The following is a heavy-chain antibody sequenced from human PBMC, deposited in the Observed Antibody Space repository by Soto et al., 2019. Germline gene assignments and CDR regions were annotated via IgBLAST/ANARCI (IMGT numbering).Heavy chain of an antibody. CDR2: ISWNSGNI. CDR1: GLSFDDYA. Sequence: DVQLVESGGGLAQPGRSLRLSCAASGLSFDDYAMHWVRQAPGKGLEWVSGISWNSGNIGYADSVKGRFTISRDNAKNSLYLQMNSLRPEDTALYYCAKLEGAFDIWGQGTMVTVSS. J-gene: IGHJ3*02. CDR3: AKLEGAFDI. V-gene: IGHV3-9*01.